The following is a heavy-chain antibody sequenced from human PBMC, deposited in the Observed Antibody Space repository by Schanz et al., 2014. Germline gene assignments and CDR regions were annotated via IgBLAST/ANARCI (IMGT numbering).Heavy chain of an antibody. V-gene: IGHV1-18*04. D-gene: IGHD4-4*01. CDR2: ISDYNADT. CDR3: ASHYMGYYYGMDV. J-gene: IGHJ6*02. CDR1: FSTFTSYG. Sequence: QVQLVQSGSSLQPPFSSFQVSFPSSFSTFTSYGISWVRQAPGQGPEWMGWISDYNADTNYAQKFQGRVTMTRDTSISTAYMELSRLRSDDTAVYYCASHYMGYYYGMDVWGQGTTVTVSS.